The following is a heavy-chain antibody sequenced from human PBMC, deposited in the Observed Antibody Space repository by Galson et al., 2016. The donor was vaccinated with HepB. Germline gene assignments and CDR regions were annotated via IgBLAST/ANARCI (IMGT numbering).Heavy chain of an antibody. Sequence: SVKVSCKASDYTFTNSGFAWVRQAPGQGLEWMGYISPYNGNTDYAQNFQGRITMTTDASTSTAYMEVRSLKSDDTAVYYCARSGIIRVNWFDPWGQGTLVIVSS. V-gene: IGHV1-18*01. CDR1: DYTFTNSG. CDR3: ARSGIIRVNWFDP. CDR2: ISPYNGNT. J-gene: IGHJ5*02. D-gene: IGHD3-10*01.